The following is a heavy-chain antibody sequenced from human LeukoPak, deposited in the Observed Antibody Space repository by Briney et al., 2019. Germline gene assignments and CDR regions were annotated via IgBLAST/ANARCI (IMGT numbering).Heavy chain of an antibody. CDR3: ARVGYCSGGSCAPVGVYYYYDMDV. Sequence: PSETLSLTCTVSGGSISSYYWSWIRQPPGKGLEWIGYIYYSGSTNYNPSLKSRVTISVDTSKNQFSLKLSSVTAADTAVYYCARVGYCSGGSCAPVGVYYYYDMDVWGKGTTVTVSS. D-gene: IGHD2-15*01. J-gene: IGHJ6*03. CDR1: GGSISSYY. CDR2: IYYSGST. V-gene: IGHV4-59*01.